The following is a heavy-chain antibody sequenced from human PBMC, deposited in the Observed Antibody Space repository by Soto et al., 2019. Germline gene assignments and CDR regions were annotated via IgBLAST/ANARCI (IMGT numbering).Heavy chain of an antibody. V-gene: IGHV3-23*01. J-gene: IGHJ6*02. CDR2: ISGSGGST. Sequence: GGSLRLSCAASGFTFSSYAMSWVRQAPGKGLEWVSAISGSGGSTYYADSVKGRFTISRDNSKNTLYLQMNSLRAEDTAVYYCAKDQIAVAHPDYYYGMDRAAAGWGRPMDVWGLGTTVTVSS. D-gene: IGHD6-13*01. CDR3: AKDQIAVAHPDYYYGMDRAAAGWGRPMDV. CDR1: GFTFSSYA.